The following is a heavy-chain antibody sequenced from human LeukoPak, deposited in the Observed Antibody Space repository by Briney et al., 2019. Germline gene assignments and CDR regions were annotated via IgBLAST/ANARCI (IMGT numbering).Heavy chain of an antibody. Sequence: GGSLRLSCATSGFTFSDHYMDWVRQAPGKGLEWVARTRSKARGYTTEYAASVKGTFTVSRDESMNSLYLQMNSLKTEDTAVYYCARGPTVTFNYHYGMDVWGQGTTVTVFS. CDR3: ARGPTVTFNYHYGMDV. J-gene: IGHJ6*02. D-gene: IGHD4-17*01. CDR1: GFTFSDHY. CDR2: TRSKARGYTT. V-gene: IGHV3-72*01.